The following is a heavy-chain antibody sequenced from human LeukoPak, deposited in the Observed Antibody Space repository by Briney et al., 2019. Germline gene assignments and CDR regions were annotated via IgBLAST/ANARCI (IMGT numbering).Heavy chain of an antibody. CDR3: ARGRRITGTTVRYYYYYMDV. CDR1: GGSFSGYY. J-gene: IGHJ6*03. V-gene: IGHV4-34*01. Sequence: SETLSLTCAVYGGSFSGYYWSWIRQPPGKGLEWIGEINHSGSTNYNPSLKSRVTISVDTSKNQFSLKLSSVTAADTAVYYCARGRRITGTTVRYYYYYMDVWGQGTTVTVSS. CDR2: INHSGST. D-gene: IGHD1-7*01.